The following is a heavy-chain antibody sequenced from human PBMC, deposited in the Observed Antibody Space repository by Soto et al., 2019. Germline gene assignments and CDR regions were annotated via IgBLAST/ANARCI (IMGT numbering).Heavy chain of an antibody. CDR1: GGSISNSYYY. Sequence: QLQLQESGPGLVRPSETLSLTCTVSGGSISNSYYYWGWIRQPPGKGLEWIGSNYYSGTSYHNPSLKSRVTISIDMCKNQFSLRLTSVTAADTAVYYCARGRGRAWDFDYWGQGILVTVSS. CDR2: NYYSGTS. V-gene: IGHV4-39*01. D-gene: IGHD7-27*01. J-gene: IGHJ4*02. CDR3: ARGRGRAWDFDY.